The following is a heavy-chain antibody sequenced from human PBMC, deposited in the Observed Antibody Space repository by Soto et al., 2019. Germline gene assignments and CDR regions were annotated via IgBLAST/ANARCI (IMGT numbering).Heavy chain of an antibody. D-gene: IGHD4-17*01. V-gene: IGHV4-34*01. J-gene: IGHJ6*03. CDR3: AREADYQNFYYYYYMEV. CDR1: GGSFSGYY. CDR2: IYHSGST. Sequence: SETLSLTCAVYGGSFSGYYWSWIRQPPGKGLEWIGGIYHSGSTNYNPSLKSRVTISVDASKNQFSLKLSSVTAADTAVYYCAREADYQNFYYYYYMEVWGKGTTVTVSS.